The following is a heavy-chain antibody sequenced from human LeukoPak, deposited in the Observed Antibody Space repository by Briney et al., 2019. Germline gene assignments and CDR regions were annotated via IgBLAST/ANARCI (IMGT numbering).Heavy chain of an antibody. CDR2: IYPGDSDT. CDR3: ATSAASPYYYYMDV. J-gene: IGHJ6*03. D-gene: IGHD6-13*01. Sequence: PGGSLRLSCKGSGYSFTSYWIGWVRQMPGKGLEWMGTIYPGDSDTRYSPSFQGQVTISADKSISTAYLQWSSLKASDTAMYYCATSAASPYYYYMDVWGKGTTVTVSS. V-gene: IGHV5-51*01. CDR1: GYSFTSYW.